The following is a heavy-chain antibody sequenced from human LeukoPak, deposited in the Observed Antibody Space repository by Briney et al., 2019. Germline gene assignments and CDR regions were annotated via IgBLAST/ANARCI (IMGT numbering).Heavy chain of an antibody. Sequence: KPSETLSLTCAVYGGSFSGYYWSWIRQPPGKGLEWLGEINHSGSTNYNPSLKSRVTISVDTSKNQFSLKLSSVTAADTAVYYWARGGYSSSWSRYYYYYYGMDVWGKGTTVTVSS. V-gene: IGHV4-34*01. D-gene: IGHD6-13*01. CDR2: INHSGST. CDR1: GGSFSGYY. J-gene: IGHJ6*04. CDR3: ARGGYSSSWSRYYYYYYGMDV.